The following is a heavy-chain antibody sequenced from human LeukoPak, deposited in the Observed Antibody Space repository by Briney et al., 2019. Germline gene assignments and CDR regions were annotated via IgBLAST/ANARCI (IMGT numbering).Heavy chain of an antibody. CDR3: ARGQWPATYYFDY. J-gene: IGHJ4*02. CDR2: IYYSGST. CDR1: GGSLSSYY. V-gene: IGHV4-59*01. Sequence: SETLSLTCTVSGGSLSSYYWSWIRQPPGKGREWIGDIYYSGSTNYNPSLKSRVTISVDTSKNQFSLKLSSVTAADTAVYYCARGQWPATYYFDYWGQGTLVTISS. D-gene: IGHD6-19*01.